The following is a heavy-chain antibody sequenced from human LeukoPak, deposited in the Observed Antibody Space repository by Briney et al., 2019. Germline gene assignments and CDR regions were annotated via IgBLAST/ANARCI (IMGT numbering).Heavy chain of an antibody. D-gene: IGHD3-10*01. CDR1: GFTFSSYT. Sequence: GGSLRLSCAASGFTFSSYTMNWVRPAPGKGLVWVSSISSSSLFIYYAVSLKGRFTLSRDNAKNTLYLQMNSLRAEDTAVYYCARDHRGSGSRYYYYYMDVWGKGATVTISS. CDR3: ARDHRGSGSRYYYYYMDV. V-gene: IGHV3-21*01. CDR2: ISSSSLFI. J-gene: IGHJ6*03.